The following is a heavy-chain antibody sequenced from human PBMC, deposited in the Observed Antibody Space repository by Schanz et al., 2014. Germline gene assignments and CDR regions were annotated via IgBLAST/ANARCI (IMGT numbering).Heavy chain of an antibody. CDR2: ISPLLGVA. V-gene: IGHV1-69*04. D-gene: IGHD2-15*01. CDR3: ATCSGGTCHAKPVLDN. CDR1: GGTFVTFF. Sequence: QVHLVQSGAEVKEPGSSVKVSCKPSGGTFVTFFFTRVRQAPGQGPQWMGRISPLLGVANYAQEFQGRLTITADTSTSTAYMELSSLRSEDTAVYYCATCSGGTCHAKPVLDNWGQGTLVTVSS. J-gene: IGHJ4*02.